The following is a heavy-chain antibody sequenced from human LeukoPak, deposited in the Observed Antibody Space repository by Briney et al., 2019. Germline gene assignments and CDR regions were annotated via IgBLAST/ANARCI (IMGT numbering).Heavy chain of an antibody. Sequence: SETLSLTCTVSGGSISSSSYYWGWIRQPPGKGLEWIGSIYYSGSTYYNPSLKSRVTISVDTSKNQFSLKLSSVTAADTAVYYCARDNSSSWYHDAFDIWGQGTMVTVSS. CDR1: GGSISSSSYY. V-gene: IGHV4-39*07. D-gene: IGHD6-13*01. CDR2: IYYSGST. CDR3: ARDNSSSWYHDAFDI. J-gene: IGHJ3*02.